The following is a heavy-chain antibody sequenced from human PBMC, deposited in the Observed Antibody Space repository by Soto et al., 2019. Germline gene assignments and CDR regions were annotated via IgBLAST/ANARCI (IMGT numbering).Heavy chain of an antibody. Sequence: EVQLVESGGGLVQPGGSLRLSCAASGFTVSSNYMSWVRQAPGKGLEWVSVIYSGGSTYYADSVKGRFTISRHNSKNTMYLQMNSLRAEDTAVYFCASHGYSYGDRPVYFDYWGQGTLDTVSS. CDR1: GFTVSSNY. J-gene: IGHJ4*02. V-gene: IGHV3-53*04. D-gene: IGHD5-18*01. CDR3: ASHGYSYGDRPVYFDY. CDR2: IYSGGST.